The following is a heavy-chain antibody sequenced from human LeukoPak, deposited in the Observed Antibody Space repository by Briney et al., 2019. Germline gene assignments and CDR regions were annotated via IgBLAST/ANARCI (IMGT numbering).Heavy chain of an antibody. CDR1: GFTFGSYG. CDR3: ARDRAAAGLNWFDP. D-gene: IGHD6-13*01. Sequence: GGSLRLSCAASGFTFGSYGMHWVRQAPGKGLEWVAVIWYDGSNKYYADSVKGRFTISRDNSKNTLYLQMNSLRAVDTAVYYCARDRAAAGLNWFDPWGQGTLVTVSS. CDR2: IWYDGSNK. V-gene: IGHV3-33*01. J-gene: IGHJ5*02.